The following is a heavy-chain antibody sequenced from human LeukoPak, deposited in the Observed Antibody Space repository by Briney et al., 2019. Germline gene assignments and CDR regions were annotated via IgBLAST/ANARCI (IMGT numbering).Heavy chain of an antibody. Sequence: ASVKVSCKASGYTFTGYYMHWVRQAPGQGLEWMGWINPNRGGTNHAQKFQGRVTMTRDTSISTAYMELSRLRSDDTAVYYCAREENCSGGSCYSLNYYYGMDVWGQGTTVTVSS. CDR1: GYTFTGYY. D-gene: IGHD2-15*01. V-gene: IGHV1-2*02. J-gene: IGHJ6*02. CDR3: AREENCSGGSCYSLNYYYGMDV. CDR2: INPNRGGT.